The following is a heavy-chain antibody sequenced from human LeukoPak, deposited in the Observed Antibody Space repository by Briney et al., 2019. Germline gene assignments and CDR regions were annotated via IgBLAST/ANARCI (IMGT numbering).Heavy chain of an antibody. CDR2: INHSGST. CDR1: GGSFSGYY. V-gene: IGHV4-34*01. D-gene: IGHD3-10*01. Sequence: SETLSLTCAVYGGSFSGYYWSWIRQPPGKGLEWIGEINHSGSTSYNPSLKSRVTISVDTSKNQFSLKLSSVTAADTAVYYCARRVVRGVMRNWLDPWGPGTLVTVSS. CDR3: ARRVVRGVMRNWLDP. J-gene: IGHJ5*02.